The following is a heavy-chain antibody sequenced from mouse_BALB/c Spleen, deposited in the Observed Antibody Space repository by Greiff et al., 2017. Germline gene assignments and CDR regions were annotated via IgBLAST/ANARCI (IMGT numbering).Heavy chain of an antibody. D-gene: IGHD1-1*01. Sequence: DVKLVESGGGLVQPGGSRKLSCAASGFTFSSFGMHWVRQAPEKGLEWVAYISSGSSTIYYADTVKGRFTISRDNPKNTLFLQMTSLRSEDTAMYYCARGLITTEAWFAYWGQGTLVTVSA. CDR1: GFTFSSFG. J-gene: IGHJ3*01. V-gene: IGHV5-17*02. CDR3: ARGLITTEAWFAY. CDR2: ISSGSSTI.